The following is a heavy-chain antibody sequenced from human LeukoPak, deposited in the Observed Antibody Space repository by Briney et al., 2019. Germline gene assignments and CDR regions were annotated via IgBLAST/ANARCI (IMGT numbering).Heavy chain of an antibody. CDR1: GFTFSSYA. Sequence: PGGSLRLSCAASGFTFSSYAMHWVRQVPGKGLEWVAVIFDDGSEQYYADSVKGRFTISRDNSKNTLYLQMNSPGAEDTAVYYCARDILKGSGFSQWFSDYWGQGTLVIVSS. CDR3: ARDILKGSGFSQWFSDY. D-gene: IGHD3-3*01. V-gene: IGHV3-33*01. CDR2: IFDDGSEQ. J-gene: IGHJ4*02.